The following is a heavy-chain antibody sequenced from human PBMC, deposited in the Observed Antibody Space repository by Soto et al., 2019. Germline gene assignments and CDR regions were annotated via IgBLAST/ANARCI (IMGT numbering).Heavy chain of an antibody. CDR2: IYPGDSDT. D-gene: IGHD3-16*02. CDR1: GYSFTNYW. Sequence: PGESMKVSCMGAGYSFTNYWIGWVRQMPGKGLEWLGIIYPGDSDTRYSPSFQGQVTISVDKSISTAYLQWSSLKASDTAMYYCARQRFIGRSSKVLSDDAFDIWGQGTMVTVSS. V-gene: IGHV5-51*01. J-gene: IGHJ3*02. CDR3: ARQRFIGRSSKVLSDDAFDI.